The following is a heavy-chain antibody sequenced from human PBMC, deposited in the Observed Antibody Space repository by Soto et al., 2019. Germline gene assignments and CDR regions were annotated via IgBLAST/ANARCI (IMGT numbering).Heavy chain of an antibody. J-gene: IGHJ6*02. CDR3: ARDVRWGMDV. Sequence: QVQLVQSGAEVKKPGASVKVSCKASGYTFTSYDINWVGQATGQGLEWGGWLNPNRGNTSYEQKCQGRVTMTRNTSLSTAYMELSSLRSEDTAVYYCARDVRWGMDVWGQGTTVTVSS. V-gene: IGHV1-8*01. D-gene: IGHD3-16*01. CDR2: LNPNRGNT. CDR1: GYTFTSYD.